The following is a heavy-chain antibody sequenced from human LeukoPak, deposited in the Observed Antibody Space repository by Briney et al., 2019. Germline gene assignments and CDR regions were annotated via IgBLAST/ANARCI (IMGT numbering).Heavy chain of an antibody. Sequence: GGSLRLSCTASGFTFGDYAMSWVRQAPGKGLEWVSAISGSGGSTYYADSVKGRFTISRDDSKNTLYLQMNSLRAEDTAVYYCAKDGIAAAVVFDYWGQGTLVTVSS. CDR2: ISGSGGST. CDR1: GFTFGDYA. J-gene: IGHJ4*02. CDR3: AKDGIAAAVVFDY. V-gene: IGHV3-23*01. D-gene: IGHD6-13*01.